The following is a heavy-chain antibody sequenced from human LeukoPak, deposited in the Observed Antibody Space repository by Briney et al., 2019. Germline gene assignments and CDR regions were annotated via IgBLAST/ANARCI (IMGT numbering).Heavy chain of an antibody. J-gene: IGHJ6*03. D-gene: IGHD3-22*01. CDR2: IKQDGSEK. CDR1: GFTFSSYW. Sequence: PGGSLRLSCAASGFTFSSYWMSWVRQAPGKGLEWVANIKQDGSEKYYVDSVKGRFTISRDNAKNSLYLQMNSLRAEDTAVYYCARARGDSSGDYYYYMDVWGQGTMVTVSS. CDR3: ARARGDSSGDYYYYMDV. V-gene: IGHV3-7*01.